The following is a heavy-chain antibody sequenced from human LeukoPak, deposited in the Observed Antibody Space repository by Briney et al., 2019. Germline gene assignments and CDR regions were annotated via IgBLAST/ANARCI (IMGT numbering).Heavy chain of an antibody. Sequence: SETLSLTCAVYGGSFSGYYWSWIRQPPGKGLEWIGEINHSGSTNYSPSLKSRVTISVDTSKNQFSLKLSSVTAADTAVYYCARGSTVVTFFDYWGQGTLVTVSS. J-gene: IGHJ4*02. CDR3: ARGSTVVTFFDY. CDR1: GGSFSGYY. D-gene: IGHD4-23*01. CDR2: INHSGST. V-gene: IGHV4-34*01.